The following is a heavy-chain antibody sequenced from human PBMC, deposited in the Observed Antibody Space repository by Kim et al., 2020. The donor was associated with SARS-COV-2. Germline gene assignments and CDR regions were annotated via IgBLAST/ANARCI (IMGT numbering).Heavy chain of an antibody. CDR2: INPNNGGT. D-gene: IGHD6-13*01. CDR1: GYTFTGYI. V-gene: IGHV1-2*02. CDR3: ARDLMAYTSS. Sequence: ASVKVSCKASGYTFTGYIIHWVRQAPGQGLEWMGWINPNNGGTNYPQKFQGRVTMTRDTSITTAYMELTRLRSDDTAVYYCARDLMAYTSSWGQGTLVTVSS. J-gene: IGHJ4*02.